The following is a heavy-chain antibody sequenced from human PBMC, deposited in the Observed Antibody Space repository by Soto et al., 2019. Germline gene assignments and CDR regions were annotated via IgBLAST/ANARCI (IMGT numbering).Heavy chain of an antibody. D-gene: IGHD1-26*01. CDR1: GFTFSSYS. CDR3: ARVGYSGSYHFDY. J-gene: IGHJ4*02. Sequence: EVPLVESGGGLVKPGGSLRLSCAASGFTFSSYSMNWVRQAPGKGLEWVSSISRSSYIYYADSVKGRFTISRDNAKNALYLQMNSLRDEDTAVYYCARVGYSGSYHFDYWGQGTLVTVSS. CDR2: ISRSSYI. V-gene: IGHV3-21*01.